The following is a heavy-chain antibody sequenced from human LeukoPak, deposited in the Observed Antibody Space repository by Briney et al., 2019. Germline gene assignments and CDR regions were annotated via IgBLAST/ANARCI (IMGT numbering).Heavy chain of an antibody. J-gene: IGHJ5*02. V-gene: IGHV4-30-4*08. D-gene: IGHD3-16*01. CDR2: IYYSGST. Sequence: SETLSLTCTVSGGSISSGDYYWSWIRQPPGKGLEWIGYIYYSGSTYYNPSLKSRVTISVDTSKSQFSLKLSSVTAADTAVYYCARDRRVLGVGWFDPWGQGTLVTVSS. CDR3: ARDRRVLGVGWFDP. CDR1: GGSISSGDYY.